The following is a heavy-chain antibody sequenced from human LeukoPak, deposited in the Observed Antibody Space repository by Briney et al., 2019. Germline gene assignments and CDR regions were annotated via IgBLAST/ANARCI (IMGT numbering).Heavy chain of an antibody. Sequence: GGSLRLSCAASGFTFTNHAMAWVRLAPGQGLEWVSTLSDSGASTYYADSVKGRFTISRDNSRNTMYMQMDSLRADDTGVYFCARTPNRDGYSHIDFWGQGALVTVSS. CDR2: LSDSGAST. V-gene: IGHV3-23*01. D-gene: IGHD5-24*01. CDR3: ARTPNRDGYSHIDF. J-gene: IGHJ4*02. CDR1: GFTFTNHA.